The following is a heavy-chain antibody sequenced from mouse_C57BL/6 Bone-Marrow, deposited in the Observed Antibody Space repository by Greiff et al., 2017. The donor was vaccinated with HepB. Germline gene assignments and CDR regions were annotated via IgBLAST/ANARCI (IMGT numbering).Heavy chain of an antibody. D-gene: IGHD2-4*01. CDR2: IDANSGGT. CDR3: ARPIPIYYDYGYYAMDY. V-gene: IGHV1-72*01. CDR1: GYTFTSYW. J-gene: IGHJ4*01. Sequence: QVQLQQPGAELVKPGASVKLSCKASGYTFTSYWMHWVKQRPGRGLEWIGRIDANSGGTKYNEKFKSKATLTVDKPSSTAYMQLSSLTSEDSAVYYCARPIPIYYDYGYYAMDYWGQGTSVTVSS.